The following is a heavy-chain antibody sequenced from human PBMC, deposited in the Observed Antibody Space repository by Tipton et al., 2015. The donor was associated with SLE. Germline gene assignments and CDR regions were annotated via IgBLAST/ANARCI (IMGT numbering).Heavy chain of an antibody. J-gene: IGHJ1*01. V-gene: IGHV4-31*11. CDR3: AREGVEYFQH. CDR2: IYYSGST. CDR1: GYSISSGYY. Sequence: LRLSCAVSGYSISSGYYWSWIRQHPGKGLEWIGYIYYSGSTYYNPSLKSRVTISVDTSKNQFSLKLSSVTAADTAVYYCAREGVEYFQHWGQGTLVTVSS.